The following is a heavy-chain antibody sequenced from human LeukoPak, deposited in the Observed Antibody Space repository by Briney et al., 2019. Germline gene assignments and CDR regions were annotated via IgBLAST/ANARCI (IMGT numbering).Heavy chain of an antibody. J-gene: IGHJ4*02. D-gene: IGHD6-13*01. CDR3: ARGPSSNWSGLDF. CDR2: ISPTGSTT. CDR1: GFSFSGHW. Sequence: PGGSLRLSCAASGFSFSGHWMHWDRQLPGKGLVWVSRISPTGSTTSYADSVKGRFTVSRDNAKNTLYLQVNNLRAEDTAVYYCARGPSSNWSGLDFWGQGTLLTVSS. V-gene: IGHV3-74*01.